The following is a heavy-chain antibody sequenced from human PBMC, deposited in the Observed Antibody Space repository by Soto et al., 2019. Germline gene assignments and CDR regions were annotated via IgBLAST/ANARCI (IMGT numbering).Heavy chain of an antibody. CDR2: ISNDGSKK. D-gene: IGHD6-19*01. Sequence: SLRLSFVASVFTFMTYGIHFVLQAPGKGLDLVAVISNDGSKKYFVDSVNGRFTISRYNSNNTVYLQMNSLRAEDTALYYCARRIEVAGIAYWGNGNLVSVSS. CDR3: ARRIEVAGIAY. V-gene: IGHV3-30-3*01. CDR1: VFTFMTYG. J-gene: IGHJ4*01.